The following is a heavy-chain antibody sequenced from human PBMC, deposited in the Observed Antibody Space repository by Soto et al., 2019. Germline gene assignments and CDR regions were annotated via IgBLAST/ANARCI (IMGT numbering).Heavy chain of an antibody. CDR3: ARRGKDMDSGTDQAFDV. CDR1: GGSMSPYY. D-gene: IGHD6-13*01. J-gene: IGHJ3*01. V-gene: IGHV4-59*08. CDR2: VYYSGST. Sequence: QVQLQESGPGLVRPSETLSLTCTVSGGSMSPYYWGWIRQPPGMGLEWIGYVYYSGSTNSNPSLKGRVTISAHTSRNQFSLTVTSVTAADTALYYCARRGKDMDSGTDQAFDVWGQGTMVTVSS.